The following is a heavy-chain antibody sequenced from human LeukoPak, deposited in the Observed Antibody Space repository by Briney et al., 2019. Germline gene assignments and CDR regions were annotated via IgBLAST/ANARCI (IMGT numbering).Heavy chain of an antibody. Sequence: PSETLSLTCTVSGGSMSSHYWSWIRQPPGKALEWIGYIHDSGSTNYNPSLKSRVTISLETSTSQFSLNLSTVTAADTAVYYCAREGGPYRPLDYTGQGLLVTVSS. CDR2: IHDSGST. V-gene: IGHV4-59*11. J-gene: IGHJ4*02. CDR3: AREGGPYRPLDY. CDR1: GGSMSSHY.